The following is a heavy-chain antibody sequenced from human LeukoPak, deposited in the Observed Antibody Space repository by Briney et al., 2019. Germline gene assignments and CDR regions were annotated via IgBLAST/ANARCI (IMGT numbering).Heavy chain of an antibody. CDR3: ATAGGPPTTVTTDY. D-gene: IGHD4-17*01. Sequence: GGSLRLSCAASGFTFSSYVMTWVRQAPGKGLEWVSGISGSGGSTYYADSVKGRFTISRDNSKSTLYLQLNSLRAEDTAVYYCATAGGPPTTVTTDYWGQGTLVTVSS. CDR2: ISGSGGST. V-gene: IGHV3-23*01. CDR1: GFTFSSYV. J-gene: IGHJ4*02.